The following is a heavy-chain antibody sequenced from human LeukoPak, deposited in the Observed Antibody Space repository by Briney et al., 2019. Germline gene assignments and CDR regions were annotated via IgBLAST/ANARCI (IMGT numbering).Heavy chain of an antibody. V-gene: IGHV5-51*01. J-gene: IGHJ4*03. D-gene: IGHD3-9*01. Sequence: GEYLKISCKASGYSFITYWIGWVRQTPGKGLEWMGIIFPGDSDTRYSPSFQGQVTNSADKSVSTAYLQWSSLKASDTAMYYCARCYDILTGYSCYFDSWGQGTLVTVSS. CDR1: GYSFITYW. CDR3: ARCYDILTGYSCYFDS. CDR2: IFPGDSDT.